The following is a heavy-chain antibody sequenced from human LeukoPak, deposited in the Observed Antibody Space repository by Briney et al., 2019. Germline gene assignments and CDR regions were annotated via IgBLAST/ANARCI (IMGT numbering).Heavy chain of an antibody. V-gene: IGHV4-39*01. CDR1: GGSISSSSYY. CDR3: ARNSLGSIAAPKFDP. J-gene: IGHJ5*02. D-gene: IGHD6-6*01. Sequence: PSETLSLTCTVSGGSISSSSYYWGWIRQPPGKGLEWIGSIYYSGSTYYNPSLKSRVTISVDTSKNQFSLKLSSVTAADTAVYYCARNSLGSIAAPKFDPWSQGTLVTVSS. CDR2: IYYSGST.